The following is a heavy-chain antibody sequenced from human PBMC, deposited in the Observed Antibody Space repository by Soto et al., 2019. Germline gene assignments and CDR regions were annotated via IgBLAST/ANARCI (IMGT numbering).Heavy chain of an antibody. J-gene: IGHJ4*02. CDR2: INHSGST. D-gene: IGHD1-26*01. CDR3: ARGRLAEVGATDFDY. CDR1: GGSFSGYY. V-gene: IGHV4-34*01. Sequence: PSETLSLACAVYGGSFSGYYWSWIRQPPGKGLEWIGEINHSGSTNYNPSLKSRVTISVDTSKNQFSLKLSSVTAADTAVYYCARGRLAEVGATDFDYWGQGTLVTVSS.